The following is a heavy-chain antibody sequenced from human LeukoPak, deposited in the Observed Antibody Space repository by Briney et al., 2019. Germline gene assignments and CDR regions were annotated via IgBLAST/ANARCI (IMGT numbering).Heavy chain of an antibody. D-gene: IGHD3-22*01. J-gene: IGHJ5*02. V-gene: IGHV4-30-2*01. CDR2: IYQSGST. CDR1: GVSISSGGYS. CDR3: ASGARDYYDSSGSRSWFDP. Sequence: PSQTLSLTCAVSGVSISSGGYSWSWIRQPPGKGLEWIGYIYQSGSTYYNPSLKSRVIISVDRSKNQFSLKLSSVTAADTAVYYCASGARDYYDSSGSRSWFDPWGQGTLVTVSS.